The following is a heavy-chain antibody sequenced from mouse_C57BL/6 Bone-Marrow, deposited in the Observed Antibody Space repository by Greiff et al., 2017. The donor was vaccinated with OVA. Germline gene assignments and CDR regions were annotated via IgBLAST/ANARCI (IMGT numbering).Heavy chain of an antibody. D-gene: IGHD2-4*01. CDR3: ARWEDYDYDGWYFDV. CDR1: GYTFTSYT. V-gene: IGHV1-4*01. Sequence: QVHVKQSGAELARPGASVKMSCKASGYTFTSYTMHWVKQRPGQGLEWIGYINPSSGYTKYNQKFKDKATLTADKSSSTAYMQLSSLTSEDSAVYYCARWEDYDYDGWYFDVWGTGTTVTVSS. J-gene: IGHJ1*03. CDR2: INPSSGYT.